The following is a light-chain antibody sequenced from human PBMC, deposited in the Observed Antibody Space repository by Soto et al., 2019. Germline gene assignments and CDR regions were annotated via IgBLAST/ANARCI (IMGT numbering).Light chain of an antibody. J-gene: IGLJ1*01. CDR1: SRDVGGYDH. CDR3: SSDAGNYNYV. V-gene: IGLV2-8*01. CDR2: EVT. Sequence: YVLDQPPSATGYPGQAVTIPCTGTSRDVGGYDHVSWYQQHPGKAHKLMIYEVTKRPAGVPDRFSGSKSGNTASLTVSGLQAEDEADYYCSSDAGNYNYVFGTGTKVTVL.